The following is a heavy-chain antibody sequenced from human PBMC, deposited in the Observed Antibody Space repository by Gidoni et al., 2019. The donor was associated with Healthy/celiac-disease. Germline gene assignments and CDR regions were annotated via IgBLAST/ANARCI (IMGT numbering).Heavy chain of an antibody. V-gene: IGHV3-53*01. CDR3: ARDLGSSWLDY. Sequence: LEWVSVIYSGGSTYYADSVKGRFTISSDNSKNTLYLQMHSLRAEDTAVYYCARDLGSSWLDYWGQGTLVTVSS. J-gene: IGHJ4*02. CDR2: IYSGGST. D-gene: IGHD6-13*01.